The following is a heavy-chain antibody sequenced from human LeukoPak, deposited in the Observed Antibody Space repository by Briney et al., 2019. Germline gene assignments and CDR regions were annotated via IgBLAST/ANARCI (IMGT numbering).Heavy chain of an antibody. J-gene: IGHJ4*02. Sequence: SETLSLTCTVSGGSISSYYWSWIRQPPGKGLEWIGYIYYSGSTNYNPSLKSRVTISVDTSKNQFSLKLSSVTAADTAVYYCAVSVAATRYYFDYWGQGTLVTVSS. CDR1: GGSISSYY. CDR3: AVSVAATRYYFDY. D-gene: IGHD6-19*01. CDR2: IYYSGST. V-gene: IGHV4-59*08.